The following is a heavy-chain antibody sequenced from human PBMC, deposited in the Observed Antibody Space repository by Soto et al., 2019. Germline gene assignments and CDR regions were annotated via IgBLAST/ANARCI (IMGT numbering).Heavy chain of an antibody. D-gene: IGHD5-18*01. CDR3: ARVNPGYSYVNY. CDR1: GFTFSSYW. Sequence: EVQLVESGGGLVQPGGSLRLSCAASGFTFSSYWMLWVRQAPGKGLVWVSRINSDGSTTSYADSVKGRFTISRDNAKNTLYLQMNSLRAEDTAVYYCARVNPGYSYVNYWGLGTLVTVSS. J-gene: IGHJ4*02. V-gene: IGHV3-74*01. CDR2: INSDGSTT.